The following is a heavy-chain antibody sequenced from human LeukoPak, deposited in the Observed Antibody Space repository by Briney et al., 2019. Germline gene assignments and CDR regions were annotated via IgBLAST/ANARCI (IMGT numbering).Heavy chain of an antibody. CDR2: LSASGGNT. V-gene: IGHV3-23*01. D-gene: IGHD4-17*01. CDR1: GFTFSRYA. CDR3: AKDRGSYGDYAVFDF. Sequence: GGSLRLSRAAYGFTFSRYAMSWVRQAPGKGLEWVSSLSASGGNTYYADSVKGRFTISRDNSKDTLDLQMNSLRAEDTAIYYCAKDRGSYGDYAVFDFWGQGTLVTVSS. J-gene: IGHJ4*02.